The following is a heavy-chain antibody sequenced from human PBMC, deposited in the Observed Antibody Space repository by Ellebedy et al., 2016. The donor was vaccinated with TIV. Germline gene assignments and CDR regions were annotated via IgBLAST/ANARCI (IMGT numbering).Heavy chain of an antibody. V-gene: IGHV1-69*04. CDR3: AREFDGGMDV. CDR1: GGTFSSYA. CDR2: IIPILGIA. J-gene: IGHJ6*02. D-gene: IGHD2-8*01. Sequence: AASVKVSCKASGGTFSSYAISWVRQAPGQGLEWMGRIIPILGIANYAQKFQGRVTITADKSTSTAYMELSSLRSDDTAVYYCAREFDGGMDVWGQGTTVTVSS.